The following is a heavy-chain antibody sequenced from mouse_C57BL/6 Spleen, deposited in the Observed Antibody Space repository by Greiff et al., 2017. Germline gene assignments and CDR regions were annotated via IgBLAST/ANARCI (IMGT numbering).Heavy chain of an antibody. J-gene: IGHJ2*01. CDR2: IYPRDGST. CDR3: ARSDYYGSSNYYFDY. CDR1: GYTFTSYD. Sequence: QVQLQQPGTELVKPGASVKLSCKASGYTFTSYDINWVKQRPGQGLEWIGWIYPRDGSTKYNEKFKGKATLTVDTSSSTAYMELHSLTSEDSAVYFCARSDYYGSSNYYFDYWGQGTTLTVSS. D-gene: IGHD1-1*01. V-gene: IGHV1-85*01.